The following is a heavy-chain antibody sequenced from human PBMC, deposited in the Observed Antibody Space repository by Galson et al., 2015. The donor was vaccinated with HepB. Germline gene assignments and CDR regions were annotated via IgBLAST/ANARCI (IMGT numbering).Heavy chain of an antibody. CDR2: IWYDGSNK. CDR1: GFTFSSYG. D-gene: IGHD6-19*01. V-gene: IGHV3-33*08. Sequence: SLRLSCAASGFTFSSYGMHWVRQAPGKGLEWVAVIWYDGSNKYYADSVKGRFTISRDNSKNTLYLQMNSLRAEDTAVYYCARLLAVAATGYYYYYGMDVWGQGTTVTVSS. CDR3: ARLLAVAATGYYYYYGMDV. J-gene: IGHJ6*02.